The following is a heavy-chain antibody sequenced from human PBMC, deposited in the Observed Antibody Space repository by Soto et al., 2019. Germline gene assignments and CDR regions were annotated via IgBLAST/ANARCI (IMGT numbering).Heavy chain of an antibody. J-gene: IGHJ5*02. CDR2: IYYSGST. CDR3: ARMALYYDSSGQHIPWFDP. D-gene: IGHD3-22*01. CDR1: GGSISSYY. Sequence: PSETLSLTCTVSGGSISSYYWSWIRQPPGKGLEWIGYIYYSGSTNYNPSLKSRVTISVDTSQNQISLKLSSVTAADTAVYYCARMALYYDSSGQHIPWFDPWGQGTLVTVSS. V-gene: IGHV4-59*01.